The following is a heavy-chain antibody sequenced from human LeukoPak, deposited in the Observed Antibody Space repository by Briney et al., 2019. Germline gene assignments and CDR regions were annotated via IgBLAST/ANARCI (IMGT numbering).Heavy chain of an antibody. D-gene: IGHD2-2*01. CDR2: ISGSGGTI. Sequence: PGGSLRLSCAASGFTFSDYYMSWIRQAPGKGLELVSYISGSGGTIYYADSVKGRFTISRDNAKNSLYLQMNSLRAEDTAVYYCARDCSSTSCPKGSFAFDIWGQGTVVTVSS. CDR1: GFTFSDYY. V-gene: IGHV3-11*01. J-gene: IGHJ3*02. CDR3: ARDCSSTSCPKGSFAFDI.